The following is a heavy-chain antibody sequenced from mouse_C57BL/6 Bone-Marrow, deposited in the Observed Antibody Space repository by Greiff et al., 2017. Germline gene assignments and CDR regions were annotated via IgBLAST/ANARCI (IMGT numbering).Heavy chain of an antibody. CDR3: ARKERDWYFDV. V-gene: IGHV1-54*01. CDR1: GYAFTNSL. Sequence: VRLQQSGAELVRPGTSVKVSCKASGYAFTNSLIEWVKQRPGQGLEWIGVINPGSGGTNYNEKFKGKATLTADKSSSTAYMQLSSLTSEDSAVYFCARKERDWYFDVWGTGTTVTVSS. J-gene: IGHJ1*03. CDR2: INPGSGGT.